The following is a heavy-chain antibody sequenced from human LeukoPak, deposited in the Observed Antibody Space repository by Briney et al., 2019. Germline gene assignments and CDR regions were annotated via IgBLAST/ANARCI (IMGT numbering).Heavy chain of an antibody. CDR2: MYPGDSDT. D-gene: IGHD6-19*01. V-gene: IGHV5-51*01. CDR1: GYSFTNYW. Sequence: GESLKISCKGSGYSFTNYWIAWVRQMPGKGLEWMGIMYPGDSDTRYSPSFQGQVTISADKSISTAYLQWSSLKASDTAMYYCARLVAVAGTGGYLHHWGQGTLVTVSS. CDR3: ARLVAVAGTGGYLHH. J-gene: IGHJ1*01.